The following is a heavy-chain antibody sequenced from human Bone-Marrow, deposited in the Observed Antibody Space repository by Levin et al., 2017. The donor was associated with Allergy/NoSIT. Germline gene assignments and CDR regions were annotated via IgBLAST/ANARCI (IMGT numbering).Heavy chain of an antibody. CDR2: IYHSGST. V-gene: IGHV4-38-2*01. D-gene: IGHD2-2*01. CDR1: GYSISSGYY. J-gene: IGHJ4*02. CDR3: ARSGPAAIRDY. Sequence: SETLSLTCAVSGYSISSGYYWGWIRQPPGKGLEWIGSIYHSGSTYYNPSLKSRVTISVDTSKNQFSLKLSSVTAADTAVYYCARSGPAAIRDYWGQGTLVTVSS.